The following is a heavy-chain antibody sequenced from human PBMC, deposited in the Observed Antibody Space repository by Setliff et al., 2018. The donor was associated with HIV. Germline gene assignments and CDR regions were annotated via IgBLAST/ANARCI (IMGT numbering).Heavy chain of an antibody. CDR2: INYDESYE. D-gene: IGHD1-7*01. Sequence: GESLTISCAASGFTFSAHGMHWVRQAPGKGLEWVAFINYDESYEYYADSVKGRVTISRDNSKNTVDLQMNGLRAEDTAVYYCAKDGDYSNWDYDAFDIWGQGTMVTVSS. V-gene: IGHV3-30*02. CDR3: AKDGDYSNWDYDAFDI. J-gene: IGHJ3*02. CDR1: GFTFSAHG.